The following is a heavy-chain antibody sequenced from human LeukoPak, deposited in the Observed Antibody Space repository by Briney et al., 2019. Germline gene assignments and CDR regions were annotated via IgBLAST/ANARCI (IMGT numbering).Heavy chain of an antibody. Sequence: PGRSLRLSCAASGFTFSNYAMTWVRQAPGKGLEWVAIISYDGSHKYYADSVKGRFTISRDNSRDILYLQMNSLRAEDTAVHYCARGGSYSSGWYPFDYWGQGTLVTVSS. V-gene: IGHV3-30*04. CDR2: ISYDGSHK. CDR3: ARGGSYSSGWYPFDY. D-gene: IGHD6-19*01. J-gene: IGHJ4*02. CDR1: GFTFSNYA.